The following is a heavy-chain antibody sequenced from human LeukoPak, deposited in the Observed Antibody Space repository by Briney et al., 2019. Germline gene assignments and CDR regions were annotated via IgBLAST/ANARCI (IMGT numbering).Heavy chain of an antibody. CDR1: GGSISSGSYY. V-gene: IGHV4-61*02. D-gene: IGHD5-18*01. Sequence: SETLSLTCTVSGGSISSGSYYWSWIRQPAGKGLEWIGRIYTSGSTNYNPSLKSRVTISVDTSKNQFSLKLSSVTAADTAVYYCAREGRTAMVKYYYYYCMDVWGKGTTVTVSS. J-gene: IGHJ6*03. CDR2: IYTSGST. CDR3: AREGRTAMVKYYYYYCMDV.